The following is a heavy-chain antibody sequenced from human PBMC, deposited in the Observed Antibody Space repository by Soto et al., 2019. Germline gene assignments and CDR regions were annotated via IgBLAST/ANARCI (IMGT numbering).Heavy chain of an antibody. V-gene: IGHV1-2*02. J-gene: IGHJ5*02. Sequence: ASVKVPCKASGYTFTGYYMHWVRQAPGQGLEWMGWINPNSGGTNYAQKFQGRVTMTRDTSISTAYMELSRLRSDDTAVYYCARDWEGIAEAGTVQLRLDPWGQGTLVTVSS. CDR3: ARDWEGIAEAGTVQLRLDP. CDR1: GYTFTGYY. CDR2: INPNSGGT. D-gene: IGHD6-13*01.